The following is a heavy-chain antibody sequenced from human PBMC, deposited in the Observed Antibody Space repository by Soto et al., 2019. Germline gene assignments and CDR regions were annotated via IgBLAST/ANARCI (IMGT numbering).Heavy chain of an antibody. Sequence: GESLKISCKGLGNSFNNWIGWVRQMPGKGLEWVGIIYPGDSDTRYSPSFQGQVTISADKSISTAYLQWSSLKASDTAMYYCARGLGIAVAARDGMDVWGQGTTVTVSS. V-gene: IGHV5-51*01. CDR2: IYPGDSDT. CDR1: GNSFNNW. D-gene: IGHD6-19*01. J-gene: IGHJ6*02. CDR3: ARGLGIAVAARDGMDV.